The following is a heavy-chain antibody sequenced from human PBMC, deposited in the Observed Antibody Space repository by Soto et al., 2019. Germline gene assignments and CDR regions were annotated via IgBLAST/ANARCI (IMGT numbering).Heavy chain of an antibody. J-gene: IGHJ6*02. Sequence: QVQLQESGPGLVKPSETLSLTCTVSGGSISSYYWSWIRQPPGKGLEWIGYIYYSGSTNYNPSLRSRVTRSVDTSKNQFSLKLSSVTAADTAVYYCARQGYGDYGYYYYYGMDVWGQGTTVTVSS. CDR2: IYYSGST. D-gene: IGHD4-17*01. CDR3: ARQGYGDYGYYYYYGMDV. CDR1: GGSISSYY. V-gene: IGHV4-59*01.